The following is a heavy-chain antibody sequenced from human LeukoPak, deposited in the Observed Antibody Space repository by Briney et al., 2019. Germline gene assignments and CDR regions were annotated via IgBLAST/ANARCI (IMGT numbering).Heavy chain of an antibody. V-gene: IGHV4-30-2*01. J-gene: IGHJ4*02. CDR3: SSTTYYYGSGSFPSYYFDY. D-gene: IGHD3-10*01. Sequence: SQTLSLTCTVSGASISIANYYWSWIWQPPGKGLEWIGYTYHSGSTSYNPSLKTRVTISVDTSKNQFPLKLNSVTAADTAVYYCSSTTYYYGSGSFPSYYFDYWGQGALVTVSS. CDR1: GASISIANYY. CDR2: TYHSGST.